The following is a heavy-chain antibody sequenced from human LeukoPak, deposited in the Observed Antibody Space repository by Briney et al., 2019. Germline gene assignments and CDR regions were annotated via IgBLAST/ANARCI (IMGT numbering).Heavy chain of an antibody. V-gene: IGHV3-13*01. D-gene: IGHD3-16*02. Sequence: GGSLRLSCAASGFTFSSYSMNWVRRATGKGLEWVSAIGLVGDTYYVGSVKGRFTMSRDNASNKVHLQMNSLRDGDTGVYYCLRDYHGMDVWGQGTTVIVSS. CDR1: GFTFSSYS. J-gene: IGHJ6*02. CDR2: IGLVGDT. CDR3: LRDYHGMDV.